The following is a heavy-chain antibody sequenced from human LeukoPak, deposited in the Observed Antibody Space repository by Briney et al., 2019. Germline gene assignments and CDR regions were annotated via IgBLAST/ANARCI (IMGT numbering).Heavy chain of an antibody. D-gene: IGHD2-21*02. CDR2: ISPSGGST. V-gene: IGHV1-46*01. Sequence: ASVKVSCKASGYTFTSYYMHWVRQAPGQGLEWVGIISPSGGSTSYAQKFQGRVTMTRDTSTSTVYMELSSLRSEYTAVYYCARDVSGWTAMGDYWGQGTLVTVSS. CDR3: ARDVSGWTAMGDY. CDR1: GYTFTSYY. J-gene: IGHJ4*02.